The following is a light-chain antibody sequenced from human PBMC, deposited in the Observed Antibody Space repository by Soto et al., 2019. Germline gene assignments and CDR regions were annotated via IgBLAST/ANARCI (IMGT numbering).Light chain of an antibody. CDR3: QKYGSPTRT. V-gene: IGKV3-20*01. Sequence: EIVLTQSPGTLSLSPGERATLSCRASQTVVSSQLAWYQQRPGQAPRFLMYGASSRATGTPDRFSGSGSGTDFILPLSSLGPEDFAVYYGQKYGSPTRTFGQGTKVEIK. J-gene: IGKJ1*01. CDR2: GAS. CDR1: QTVVSSQ.